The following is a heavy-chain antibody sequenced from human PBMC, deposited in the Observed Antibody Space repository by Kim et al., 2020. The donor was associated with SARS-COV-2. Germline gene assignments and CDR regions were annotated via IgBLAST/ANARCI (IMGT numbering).Heavy chain of an antibody. J-gene: IGHJ6*02. Sequence: ASVKVSCKASGYTFTSYYMHWVRQAPGQGLEWMGIINPSGGSTSYAQKFQGRVTMTRDTSTSTVYMELSSLRSEDTAVYYCARDVTSPSGSYLFYYYGMDGWGQGTTVTVSS. V-gene: IGHV1-46*01. CDR1: GYTFTSYY. CDR3: ARDVTSPSGSYLFYYYGMDG. CDR2: INPSGGST. D-gene: IGHD3-10*01.